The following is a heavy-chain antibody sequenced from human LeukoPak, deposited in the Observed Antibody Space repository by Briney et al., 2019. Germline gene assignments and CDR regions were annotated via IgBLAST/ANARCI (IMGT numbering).Heavy chain of an antibody. Sequence: PGGSLRLSCAASGFTFNSYGMHWVRQAPGKGLEWVAFVRYDGSNQHYAESVKGRFSISRDNSKSTASLQMNSLRTEDTAVYYCAKGSSTSSCPDYWGQGTLVTVSS. D-gene: IGHD2-15*01. V-gene: IGHV3-30*02. CDR1: GFTFNSYG. J-gene: IGHJ4*02. CDR2: VRYDGSNQ. CDR3: AKGSSTSSCPDY.